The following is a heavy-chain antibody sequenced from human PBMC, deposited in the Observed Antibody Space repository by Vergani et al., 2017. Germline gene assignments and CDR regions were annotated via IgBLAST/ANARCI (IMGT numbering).Heavy chain of an antibody. D-gene: IGHD3-3*01. CDR1: GFTFDDYA. J-gene: IGHJ4*02. V-gene: IGHV3-9*01. CDR3: ERDLWSGYSGFDY. CDR2: ISWNSGSI. Sequence: EVQLVESGGGLVQPGRSLRLSCAASGFTFDDYAMHWVRQAPGKGLEWVSGISWNSGSIGYADSEKGRFTISRDNANNSLDLQMNSLRAEDTALYYCERDLWSGYSGFDYWGQGTLVTVSS.